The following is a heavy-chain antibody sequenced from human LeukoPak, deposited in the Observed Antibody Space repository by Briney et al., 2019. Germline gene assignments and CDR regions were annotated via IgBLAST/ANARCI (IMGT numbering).Heavy chain of an antibody. CDR3: ASSIAAAGTTPDAFDI. Sequence: PSETLSLTCTVSGGSISSSSYYWGWIRQPPGKGLEWIGTIYYSGSTYYNPSLKSRVTISVDTSKNQFSLKLSSVTAADTAVYYCASSIAAAGTTPDAFDIWGQGTMVTVSS. J-gene: IGHJ3*02. D-gene: IGHD6-13*01. CDR1: GGSISSSSYY. V-gene: IGHV4-39*07. CDR2: IYYSGST.